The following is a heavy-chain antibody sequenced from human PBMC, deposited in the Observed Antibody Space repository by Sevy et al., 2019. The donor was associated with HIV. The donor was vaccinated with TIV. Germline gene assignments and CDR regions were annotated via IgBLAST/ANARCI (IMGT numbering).Heavy chain of an antibody. Sequence: SETLSLTCTVSGGSISSGDYYWSWIRQPPGKGLEWIGYIYYSGSTYYNPSLMRRVTISVDTSKNQFSLKLSSVTAADTAVYYCARGSYDFWSGTHYFDYWGQGTLVTVSS. J-gene: IGHJ4*02. CDR1: GGSISSGDYY. D-gene: IGHD3-3*01. CDR3: ARGSYDFWSGTHYFDY. CDR2: IYYSGST. V-gene: IGHV4-30-4*01.